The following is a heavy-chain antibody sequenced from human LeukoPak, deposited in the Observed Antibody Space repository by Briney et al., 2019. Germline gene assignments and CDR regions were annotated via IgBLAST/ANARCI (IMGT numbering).Heavy chain of an antibody. D-gene: IGHD3-3*01. V-gene: IGHV1-46*01. Sequence: ASVKVSCKASGYTFTSYYMHWVRQAPGQGLEWMGIINPSGGSTSYAQKFQGRVTMTRDTSTSTVYMELSSLRSEDTAVYYCATGSRNTRYDSKTIDPWGQGTLVTVSS. J-gene: IGHJ5*02. CDR1: GYTFTSYY. CDR2: INPSGGST. CDR3: ATGSRNTRYDSKTIDP.